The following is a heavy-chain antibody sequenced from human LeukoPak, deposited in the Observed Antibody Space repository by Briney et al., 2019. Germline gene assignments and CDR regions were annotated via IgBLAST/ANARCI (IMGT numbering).Heavy chain of an antibody. D-gene: IGHD5-24*01. Sequence: GGSLRLSCAASGFNFSSYVMHWVRQAPGKGLEWVAVIWYDGSNKHYADPVKGRFTISRDNSKNTLYLQMNSLRAEDTAVYYCARDEGDGYYDYWGQGTLVTVSS. CDR3: ARDEGDGYYDY. CDR1: GFNFSSYV. V-gene: IGHV3-33*01. CDR2: IWYDGSNK. J-gene: IGHJ4*02.